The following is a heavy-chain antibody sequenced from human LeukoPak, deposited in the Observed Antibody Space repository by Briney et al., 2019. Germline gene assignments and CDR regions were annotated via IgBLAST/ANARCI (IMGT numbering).Heavy chain of an antibody. CDR2: ISYDGSNK. V-gene: IGHV3-30-3*01. D-gene: IGHD6-19*01. Sequence: PGGSLRLSCAASGLTFSSYAMHWVRQAPGKGLEWVAVISYDGSNKYYADSVKGRFTISRDNSKNTLYLQMNSLRAEDTAVYYCARDWSEGSSGWYYYGMDVWGQGTTVTVSS. CDR3: ARDWSEGSSGWYYYGMDV. CDR1: GLTFSSYA. J-gene: IGHJ6*02.